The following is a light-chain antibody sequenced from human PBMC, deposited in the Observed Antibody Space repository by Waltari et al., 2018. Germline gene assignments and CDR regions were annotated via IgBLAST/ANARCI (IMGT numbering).Light chain of an antibody. J-gene: IGLJ3*02. Sequence: NFMLTQPHSVSESPGKTVTISCPRSSGSIASNYVQWYQQRPGSAPTTVIYEDNQRPSGVPDRFSGSIDSSSNSASLTISGLKTEDEADYYCQSYEVFGGGTKLTVL. CDR3: QSYEV. CDR1: SGSIASNY. V-gene: IGLV6-57*03. CDR2: EDN.